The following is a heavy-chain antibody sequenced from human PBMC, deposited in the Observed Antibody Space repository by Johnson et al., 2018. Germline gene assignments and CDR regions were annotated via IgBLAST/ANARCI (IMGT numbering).Heavy chain of an antibody. V-gene: IGHV3-49*03. CDR1: GFTFGDYA. J-gene: IGHJ6*03. CDR3: ARSRLVHYYYMDV. CDR2: IRSKAYGGTT. D-gene: IGHD6-19*01. Sequence: VQLVESGGGLVQPGRSLRLSCTASGFTFGDYAMSWFRQAPGQGLAWVGFIRSKAYGGTTEYAASVKGRFTISRDDSKNTLYLQMNSLRAEDTAVYYCARSRLVHYYYMDVWGKGTTVTVSS.